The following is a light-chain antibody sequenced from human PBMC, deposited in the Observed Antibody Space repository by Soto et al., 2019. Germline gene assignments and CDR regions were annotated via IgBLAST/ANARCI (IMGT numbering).Light chain of an antibody. V-gene: IGKV1-39*01. CDR2: CAS. CDR3: QQSFSTST. Sequence: DIQMTQSPASLATSIGDRVTITCRASQRINIYLNWYRQKHGKAPELLIYCASNLQSGVQSRFSGSGSGTDFTLTISGMQSEDFATYYCQQSFSTSTFGQGTRLE. J-gene: IGKJ5*01. CDR1: QRINIY.